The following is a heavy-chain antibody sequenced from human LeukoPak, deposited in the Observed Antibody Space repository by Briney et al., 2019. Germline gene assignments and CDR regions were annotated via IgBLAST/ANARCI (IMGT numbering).Heavy chain of an antibody. CDR2: IYYSGST. D-gene: IGHD3-10*01. J-gene: IGHJ6*03. Sequence: TSETLSLTCTVSGGSISSSSYYWGWIRQPPGKGLEWIGSIYYSGSTYYNPSLKSRVTISVDTSKNQFSLKLSAVTAADTAVYYCARDKVTMVRGVIITERKYYYMDVWGKGTTVTISS. V-gene: IGHV4-39*07. CDR3: ARDKVTMVRGVIITERKYYYMDV. CDR1: GGSISSSSYY.